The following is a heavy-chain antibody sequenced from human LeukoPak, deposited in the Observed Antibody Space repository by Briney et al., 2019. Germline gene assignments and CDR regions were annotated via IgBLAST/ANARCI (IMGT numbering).Heavy chain of an antibody. J-gene: IGHJ4*02. CDR3: ARLSGSPHPPFDY. CDR2: IYYSGSP. Sequence: SATLSLTCTVSGGSISNYYWTWIRQPPGKGLEWIGYIYYSGSPYYNPSLKSRVTISVDTSKNQLSLKLTSVTAADTAVYYCARLSGSPHPPFDYWGQGTLVTVFS. V-gene: IGHV4-59*08. D-gene: IGHD1-26*01. CDR1: GGSISNYY.